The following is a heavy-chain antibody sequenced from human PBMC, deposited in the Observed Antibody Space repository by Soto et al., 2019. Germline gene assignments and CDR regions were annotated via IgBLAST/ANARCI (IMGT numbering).Heavy chain of an antibody. CDR1: GGSISGSYYY. CDR3: ASSQKGYNWNYFDH. CDR2: VFYTGFT. D-gene: IGHD1-20*01. J-gene: IGHJ4*02. Sequence: SETLSLTCAVSGGSISGSYYYWGWLRQSPGRGPEWIGSVFYTGFTSYNPSLESRVSVSVDTSKNRFSLKVSAVTAADTAVYYCASSQKGYNWNYFDHWGQGALVTVSS. V-gene: IGHV4-39*01.